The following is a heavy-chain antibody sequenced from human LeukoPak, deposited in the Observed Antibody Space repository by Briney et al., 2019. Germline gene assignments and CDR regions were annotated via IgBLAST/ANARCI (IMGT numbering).Heavy chain of an antibody. CDR1: GFTFRNYW. CDR2: IKYDGSAT. CDR3: VSGSLQSGYNFDY. J-gene: IGHJ4*02. Sequence: GGSLRLSCAASGFTFRNYWMSWVRQVPGKGLVWVSHIKYDGSATNYADSVKGRFTISRDNAKNTLYLQMNSLRAEDTAVYYCVSGSLQSGYNFDYWGQGALVTVSS. V-gene: IGHV3-74*01. D-gene: IGHD3-3*01.